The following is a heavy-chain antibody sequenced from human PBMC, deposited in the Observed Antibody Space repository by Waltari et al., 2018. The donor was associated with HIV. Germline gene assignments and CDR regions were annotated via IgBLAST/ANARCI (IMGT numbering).Heavy chain of an antibody. V-gene: IGHV3-48*03. J-gene: IGHJ2*01. CDR3: AKVREKQLWLRNWDFDL. Sequence: EVKLVESGGGLVQPGGSVRLSCAASGFTFSSYEMNWVRQAPGKGLEWISYISSSGSSIYYADSVKGRFTISRDNGKKSLYLQMNILRAEDTAVYYCAKVREKQLWLRNWDFDLWGRDTLVTVSS. D-gene: IGHD5-18*01. CDR1: GFTFSSYE. CDR2: ISSSGSSI.